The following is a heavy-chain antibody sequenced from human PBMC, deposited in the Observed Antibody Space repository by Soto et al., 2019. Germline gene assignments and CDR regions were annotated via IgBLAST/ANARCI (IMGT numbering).Heavy chain of an antibody. CDR3: ARAPYYYGSGSPHTYDY. V-gene: IGHV3-11*05. CDR2: ISSSSSYT. Sequence: QVQLVESGGGLVKPGGSLRLSCAASGFTFSDYYMSWIRQAPGKGLEWVSYISSSSSYTNYADSVKGRFTISRDNAKKSLYLQMNGLRAEDTAVYYCARAPYYYGSGSPHTYDYWGQGTLVTVSS. CDR1: GFTFSDYY. D-gene: IGHD3-10*01. J-gene: IGHJ4*02.